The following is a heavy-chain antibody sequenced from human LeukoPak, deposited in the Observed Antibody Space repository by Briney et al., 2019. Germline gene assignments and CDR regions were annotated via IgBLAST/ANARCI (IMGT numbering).Heavy chain of an antibody. J-gene: IGHJ1*01. Sequence: GRSLRLSCAASGFTFDDYAMHWVRQAPGKGLEWVSGISPSGDITYYTDSVRGRFTISRDNFKNTLSLQVNSLRAEDTAMYYCAKDDDWGRYKHWGQGTLVTVSS. V-gene: IGHV3-23*01. D-gene: IGHD3-16*01. CDR3: AKDDDWGRYKH. CDR2: ISPSGDIT. CDR1: GFTFDDYA.